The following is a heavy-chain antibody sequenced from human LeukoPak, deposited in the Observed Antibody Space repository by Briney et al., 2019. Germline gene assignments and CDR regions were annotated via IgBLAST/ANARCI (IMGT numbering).Heavy chain of an antibody. V-gene: IGHV1-18*01. Sequence: ASVKVSCKASGYTFSNYGISWVRQAPGQGLEWMGWISTYNGDTKCAQKVQGRVTMTTDTSTSTAYMELWSLRSDDTAVYYCARESSRDFGDYVDYWGQGTLVTVSS. CDR1: GYTFSNYG. J-gene: IGHJ4*02. D-gene: IGHD4-17*01. CDR2: ISTYNGDT. CDR3: ARESSRDFGDYVDY.